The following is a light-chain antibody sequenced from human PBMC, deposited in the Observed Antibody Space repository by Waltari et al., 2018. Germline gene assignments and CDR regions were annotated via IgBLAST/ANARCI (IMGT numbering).Light chain of an antibody. V-gene: IGLV1-47*01. CDR2: RNT. CDR1: TSNIGSNY. CDR3: AAWDDSLRAWV. Sequence: QSVLIQPPSASETPGQRVTITCSGTTSNIGSNYVRSYQHLPGTAPELLIYRNTQRPSGVPDRFSGSKSDTSASLAISGLRSEDEADYYCAAWDDSLRAWVFGGGTKLTVL. J-gene: IGLJ3*02.